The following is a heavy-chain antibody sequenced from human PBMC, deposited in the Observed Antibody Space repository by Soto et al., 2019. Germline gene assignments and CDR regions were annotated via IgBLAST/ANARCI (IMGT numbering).Heavy chain of an antibody. V-gene: IGHV3-23*01. Sequence: EVQLLESGGGLVQPGGSLRLSCAASGFTFSSYAMSWVRQAPGKGLAWVSVISGSGGSTYYADSVKRRFTISRDNSKNTLYLQRNSLRAEDTAVYYCAKSSNYGDYSGFFDYWCQGTLVTVSS. CDR3: AKSSNYGDYSGFFDY. CDR2: ISGSGGST. J-gene: IGHJ4*02. D-gene: IGHD4-17*01. CDR1: GFTFSSYA.